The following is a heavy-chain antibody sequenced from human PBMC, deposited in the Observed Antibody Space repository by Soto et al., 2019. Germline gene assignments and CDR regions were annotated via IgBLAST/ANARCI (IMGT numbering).Heavy chain of an antibody. CDR2: ISGSGIST. CDR3: AKEPVGPDWYFDL. J-gene: IGHJ2*01. V-gene: IGHV3-23*01. Sequence: DVQLLESGGGLVQPGGSLRLSCAASGFTFRSYAMSWVRQAPGKGLEWVSGISGSGISTHYADSVKGRFTVSRDNSKNTLDRQMNSLRAEDTAVYNCAKEPVGPDWYFDLWGRGTLVTVSS. CDR1: GFTFRSYA.